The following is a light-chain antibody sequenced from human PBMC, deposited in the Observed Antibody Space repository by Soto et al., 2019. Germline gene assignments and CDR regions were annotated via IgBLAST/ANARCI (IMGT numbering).Light chain of an antibody. V-gene: IGKV3-15*01. CDR2: GAS. Sequence: EIVMTQSPATLSVSPGERATLSCRASQSVSSNLAWYQQKPGQGPRLLIYGASTRATGIPARFSGSGSGTEFTRTISSLQSEDFAVYHCQQYNNWPYTFGQGTKLEIK. J-gene: IGKJ2*01. CDR3: QQYNNWPYT. CDR1: QSVSSN.